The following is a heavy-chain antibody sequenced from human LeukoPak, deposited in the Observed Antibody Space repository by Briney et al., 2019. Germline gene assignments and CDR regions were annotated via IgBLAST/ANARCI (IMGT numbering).Heavy chain of an antibody. Sequence: PGGSLRLSCAASGFTFSSYGMSWVRQAPGKGLEWVSVIYSGGSTYYADSVKGRFTISRDNSKNTLYLQMNSLRAEDTAVYYCATSTYYDILTGLWDRTNAFDIWGQGTMVTVSS. J-gene: IGHJ3*02. V-gene: IGHV3-53*01. CDR3: ATSTYYDILTGLWDRTNAFDI. CDR1: GFTFSSYG. CDR2: IYSGGST. D-gene: IGHD3-9*01.